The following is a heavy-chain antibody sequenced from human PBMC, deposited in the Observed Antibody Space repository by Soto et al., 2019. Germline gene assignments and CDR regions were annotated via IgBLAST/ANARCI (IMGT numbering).Heavy chain of an antibody. CDR2: INHSGST. J-gene: IGHJ4*02. CDR3: ARSRIAVAGTDYFDY. V-gene: IGHV4-34*01. D-gene: IGHD6-19*01. Sequence: SETLSLTCAVYGGSFSGHSWSWIRQPPGKGLEWIGEINHSGSTNYNPSLKSRVTISVDTSKNQFSLKLSSVTAADTAVYYCARSRIAVAGTDYFDYWGQGTLVTVSS. CDR1: GGSFSGHS.